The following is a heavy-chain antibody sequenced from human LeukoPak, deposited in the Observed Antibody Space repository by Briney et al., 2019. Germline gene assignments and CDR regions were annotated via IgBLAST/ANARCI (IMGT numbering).Heavy chain of an antibody. D-gene: IGHD5-18*01. J-gene: IGHJ5*02. CDR2: ISPSGGST. CDR1: GYTFTSNY. V-gene: IGHV1-46*01. CDR3: ARDLGYSYGYTQNWFDP. Sequence: ASVKVSCKAFGYTFTSNYMHWVRQAPGQGPEWMGVISPSGGSTTYAQKFQGRVTMTRDMSTSTVYMELSSLRSEDTAVYYCARDLGYSYGYTQNWFDPWGQGTLVTVSS.